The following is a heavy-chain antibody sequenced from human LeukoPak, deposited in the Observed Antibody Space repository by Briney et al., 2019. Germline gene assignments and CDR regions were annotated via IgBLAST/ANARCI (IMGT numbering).Heavy chain of an antibody. V-gene: IGHV3-66*01. CDR3: ASTQRGDYFDY. CDR2: LYAGGST. CDR1: GLTFSNAW. J-gene: IGHJ4*02. D-gene: IGHD2-15*01. Sequence: GGSLRLSCAASGLTFSNAWMSWVRQAPGKGLEWVSVLYAGGSTYYADSVKGRFTISRDNSKNTLYLQINSLRAEDTAVYYCASTQRGDYFDYWGQGTLVTVSS.